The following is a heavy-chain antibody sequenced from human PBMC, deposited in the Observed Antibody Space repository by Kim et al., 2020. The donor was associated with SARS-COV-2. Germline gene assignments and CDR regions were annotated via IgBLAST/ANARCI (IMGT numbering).Heavy chain of an antibody. V-gene: IGHV4-34*01. J-gene: IGHJ6*02. CDR2: INHSGST. Sequence: SETLSLTCAVYGGSFSGYYWSWIRQPPGKGLEWIGEINHSGSTNYNPSLKSRVTISVDTSKNQFSLKLSSVTAADTAVYYCARGGKHYYYGMDVWGQWTTVTVSS. CDR3: ARGGKHYYYGMDV. CDR1: GGSFSGYY.